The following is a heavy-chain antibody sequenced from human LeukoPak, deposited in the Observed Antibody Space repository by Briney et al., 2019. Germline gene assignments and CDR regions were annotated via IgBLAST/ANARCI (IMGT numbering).Heavy chain of an antibody. CDR1: GGSFSGYY. CDR3: ARSIVVVVAATRVVRYYFDY. D-gene: IGHD2-15*01. CDR2: INHSGST. J-gene: IGHJ4*02. Sequence: SETLSLTCAVYGGSFSGYYWSWIRQPPGKGLEWIGEINHSGSTNYNPSLKSRVTISVDTSKNHFSLKLSSVTAADTAVYYCARSIVVVVAATRVVRYYFDYWGQGTLVTVSS. V-gene: IGHV4-34*01.